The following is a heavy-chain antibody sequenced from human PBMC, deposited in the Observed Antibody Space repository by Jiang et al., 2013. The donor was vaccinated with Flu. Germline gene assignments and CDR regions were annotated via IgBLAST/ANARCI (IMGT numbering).Heavy chain of an antibody. CDR3: ARKNYYGSGSYSRASPYYFDY. V-gene: IGHV5-51*01. CDR2: IYPGDSDT. Sequence: SGAEVKKPGESLKISCKGSGYSFTSYWIGWVRQMPGKGLEWMGIIYPGDSDTRYSPSFQGQVTISADKSISTAYLQWSSLKASDTAMYYCARKNYYGSGSYSRASPYYFDYWAREPWSPSPQ. J-gene: IGHJ4*02. D-gene: IGHD3-10*01. CDR1: GYSFTSYW.